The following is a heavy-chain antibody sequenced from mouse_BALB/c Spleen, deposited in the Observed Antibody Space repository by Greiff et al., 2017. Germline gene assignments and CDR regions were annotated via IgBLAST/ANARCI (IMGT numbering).Heavy chain of an antibody. Sequence: EVQLVESGGGLVQPGGSRKLSCAASGFTFTSFGMHWVRQAPEKGLEWVAYISSGGSTIYYADTVKGRFTISRDNPKNTLFLQMTSLRSEDTAMYYCAKPTFWYAMDYWGQGTSVTGSS. V-gene: IGHV5-17*02. CDR2: ISSGGSTI. CDR3: AKPTFWYAMDY. J-gene: IGHJ4*01. CDR1: GFTFTSFG.